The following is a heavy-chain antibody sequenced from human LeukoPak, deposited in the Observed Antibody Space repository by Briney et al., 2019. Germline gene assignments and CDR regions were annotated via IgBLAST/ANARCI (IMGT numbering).Heavy chain of an antibody. CDR2: INHSGST. V-gene: IGHV4-34*01. J-gene: IGHJ4*02. CDR1: GGSFSGYY. D-gene: IGHD2-15*01. CDR3: ARGPRVRWYPRGYFDY. Sequence: KPSETLSLTCAVYGGSFSGYYWSWIRQPPGKGLEWIGEINHSGSTNYNPSLKIRVTISVDTSKNQFSLQLSSVTAADTAVYYCARGPRVRWYPRGYFDYWGKGTMVTVSS.